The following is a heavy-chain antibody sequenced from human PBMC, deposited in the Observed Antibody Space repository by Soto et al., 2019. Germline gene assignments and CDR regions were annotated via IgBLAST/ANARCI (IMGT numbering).Heavy chain of an antibody. D-gene: IGHD2-21*02. Sequence: GESLKISCQCSGYTFSNFWIGWVRPLPGKGLEWMGIIYPGDHETRYSPSFHGKVTISADKSINTAYLQWNSLEASDTAFYFCARQRTSVVTQAYFDVWGPGSLVTVSS. CDR3: ARQRTSVVTQAYFDV. CDR2: IYPGDHET. V-gene: IGHV5-51*01. J-gene: IGHJ4*02. CDR1: GYTFSNFW.